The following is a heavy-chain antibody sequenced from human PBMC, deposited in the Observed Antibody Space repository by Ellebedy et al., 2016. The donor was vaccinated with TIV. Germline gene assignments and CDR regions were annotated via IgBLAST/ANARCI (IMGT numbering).Heavy chain of an antibody. CDR2: ISNTGSRT. J-gene: IGHJ4*02. CDR3: AKDRISGDGYWVFDQ. V-gene: IGHV3-23*01. CDR1: GFTFSSYA. Sequence: GESLKISCAASGFTFSSYAMSWVRQAPGKGLEWVSTISNTGSRTYYADSVEGRFIISRDNSKKTLYLQMNSLRAEDTAVYYCAKDRISGDGYWVFDQWGQGTLVTVSS. D-gene: IGHD5-18*01.